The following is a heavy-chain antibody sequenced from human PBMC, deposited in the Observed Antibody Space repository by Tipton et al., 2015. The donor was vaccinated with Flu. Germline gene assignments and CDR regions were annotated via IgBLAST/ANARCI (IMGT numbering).Heavy chain of an antibody. J-gene: IGHJ1*01. CDR3: ARDDSSAPRYLQY. Sequence: TLSLTCTVSGGSISSYHWSWIRQSPGKGLGWIGYIYYTGNTNYNPSLNSRVTMSLDTSKTQFSLKLSSVTAADTAVYYCARDDSSAPRYLQYWGQGALVTVSS. CDR2: IYYTGNT. V-gene: IGHV4-59*01. CDR1: GGSISSYH. D-gene: IGHD3-22*01.